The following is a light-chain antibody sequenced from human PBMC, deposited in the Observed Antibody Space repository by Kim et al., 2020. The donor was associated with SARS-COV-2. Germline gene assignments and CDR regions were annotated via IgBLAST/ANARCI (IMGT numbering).Light chain of an antibody. Sequence: LSPGERAPLSCRASQSINPYLAWYQQKPGQAPRLLIYDASNRATGIPARFSGSGSGTDFTLTINSLEPEDFAVYYCQQRSNWPLTFGGGTKVDIK. J-gene: IGKJ4*01. CDR1: QSINPY. CDR3: QQRSNWPLT. V-gene: IGKV3-11*01. CDR2: DAS.